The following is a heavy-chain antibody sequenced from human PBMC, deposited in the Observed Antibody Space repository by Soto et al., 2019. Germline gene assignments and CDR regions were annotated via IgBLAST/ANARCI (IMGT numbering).Heavy chain of an antibody. Sequence: GGSLRLSCAASGFTFPSYAMNWVRQAPGKGLEWVSGIGFSGGSTSYADSVKGRFTISRDNSKNTVYLQMNSLRAEDTAVYYCAKDVHQWPGGAMDVWGPGTTVTLSS. CDR1: GFTFPSYA. J-gene: IGHJ6*02. V-gene: IGHV3-23*01. CDR2: IGFSGGST. CDR3: AKDVHQWPGGAMDV. D-gene: IGHD6-19*01.